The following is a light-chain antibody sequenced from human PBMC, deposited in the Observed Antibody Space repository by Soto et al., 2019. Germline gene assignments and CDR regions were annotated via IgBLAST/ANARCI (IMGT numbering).Light chain of an antibody. J-gene: IGKJ5*01. CDR1: QSVTSNY. Sequence: EVMLTQSPGPLPLSTRESATLSSRASQSVTSNYLAWYQQKPGQAPRLLIYGASGRATGIPDRFSGSGSGTDFTLTISRLEPEDFAVYYCPQYTSSLITFCQVRLLEV. CDR3: PQYTSSLIT. CDR2: GAS. V-gene: IGKV3-20*01.